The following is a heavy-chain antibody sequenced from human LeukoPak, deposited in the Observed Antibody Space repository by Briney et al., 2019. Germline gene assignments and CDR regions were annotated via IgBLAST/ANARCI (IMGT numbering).Heavy chain of an antibody. V-gene: IGHV4-59*01. CDR3: ARAGDFWSGYEYYFDY. J-gene: IGHJ4*02. CDR2: IYYSGST. CDR1: GGSISSYY. Sequence: SETLSLTCTVSGGSISSYYWSWIRQPPGKGLEWIGYIYYSGSTNYNPPLKSRVTISVDTSKNQFSLKLSSVTAADTAVYYCARAGDFWSGYEYYFDYWGQGTLVTVSS. D-gene: IGHD3-3*01.